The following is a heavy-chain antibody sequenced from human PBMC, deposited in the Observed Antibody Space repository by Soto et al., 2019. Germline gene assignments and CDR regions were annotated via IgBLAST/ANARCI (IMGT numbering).Heavy chain of an antibody. V-gene: IGHV3-53*01. J-gene: IGHJ6*02. CDR1: GFTVSSNY. D-gene: IGHD3-10*01. Sequence: GGSLRLSCAASGFTVSSNYMSWVRQAPWKGLEWVSVIYSGGSTYYADSVKGRFTISRDNSKNTLYLQMNSLRAEDTAVYYCASDLGVRGVIIGPDFYYGMDVWGPGNMVTASS. CDR2: IYSGGST. CDR3: ASDLGVRGVIIGPDFYYGMDV.